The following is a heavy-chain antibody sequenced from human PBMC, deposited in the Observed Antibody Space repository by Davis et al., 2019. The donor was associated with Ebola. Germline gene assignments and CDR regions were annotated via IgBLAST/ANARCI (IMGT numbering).Heavy chain of an antibody. Sequence: SVKVSCKASGYTFTSYGISWVRQAPGQGLEWMGGIIPIFGTANYAQKFQGRVTITADESTSTAYMELSSLRSEDTAVYYCASTRSTMAPDYGMDVWGQGTTVTVSS. V-gene: IGHV1-69*13. CDR1: GYTFTSYG. CDR2: IIPIFGTA. CDR3: ASTRSTMAPDYGMDV. J-gene: IGHJ6*02. D-gene: IGHD4/OR15-4a*01.